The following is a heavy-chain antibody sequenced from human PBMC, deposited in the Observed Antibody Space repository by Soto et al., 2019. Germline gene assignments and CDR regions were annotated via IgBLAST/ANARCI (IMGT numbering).Heavy chain of an antibody. J-gene: IGHJ4*02. CDR2: IYWDDDK. D-gene: IGHD6-19*01. V-gene: IGHV2-5*02. CDR1: GFSFSTSQVG. Sequence: QITLNESGPTLVTPTQTLTLTCSFSGFSFSTSQVGVGWIRQPPGKAHEWLALIYWDDDKRYSPSLRNRLTITKETSRKHVVLTMTNVDPVDTATYYFAHRPGGYMSGWDNGYFDYWGRGALVTVYS. CDR3: AHRPGGYMSGWDNGYFDY.